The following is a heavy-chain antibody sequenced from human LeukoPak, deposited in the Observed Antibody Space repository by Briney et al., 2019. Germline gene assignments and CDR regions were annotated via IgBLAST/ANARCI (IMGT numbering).Heavy chain of an antibody. V-gene: IGHV4-34*01. CDR2: INHSGST. CDR3: VRRPWGGYPIDY. Sequence: KTPETLSLTCAVYGGSFSGYYWSWIRQPPGKGLEWIGEINHSGSTNYNPSLKSRVTLSVDTSKNQFSLKLSSVTAADTAVYFCVRRPWGGYPIDYWGQGTLVTVSS. D-gene: IGHD3-16*02. CDR1: GGSFSGYY. J-gene: IGHJ4*02.